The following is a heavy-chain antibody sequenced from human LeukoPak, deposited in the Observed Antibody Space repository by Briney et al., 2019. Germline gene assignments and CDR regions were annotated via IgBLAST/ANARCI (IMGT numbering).Heavy chain of an antibody. D-gene: IGHD3-22*01. CDR3: ARASRYYYEDY. CDR2: IYYSGST. CDR1: GGSISSGSYY. V-gene: IGHV4-61*01. J-gene: IGHJ4*02. Sequence: PSQTLSLTCTVSGGSISSGSYYWSWIRQPPGKGLEWIGYIYYSGSTNYNPSLKSRVTISVDTSKNQFSLKLSSVTAADTAVYYCARASRYYYEDYWGQGTLVTVSS.